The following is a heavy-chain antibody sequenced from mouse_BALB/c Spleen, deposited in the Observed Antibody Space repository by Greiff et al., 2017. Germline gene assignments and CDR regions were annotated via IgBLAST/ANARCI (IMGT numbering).Heavy chain of an antibody. J-gene: IGHJ3*01. CDR2: ISSGGST. CDR1: GFTFSSYA. CDR3: ARGTSDAY. V-gene: IGHV5-6-5*01. Sequence: EVQLVESGGGLVKPGGSLKLSCAASGFTFSSYAMSWVRQTPEKRLEWVASISSGGSTYYPDSVKGRFTISRDNARNILYLQMSSLRSEDTAMYYCARGTSDAYWGQGTLVTVSA.